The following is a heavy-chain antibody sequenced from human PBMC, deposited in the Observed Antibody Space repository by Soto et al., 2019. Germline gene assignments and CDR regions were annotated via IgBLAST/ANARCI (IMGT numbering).Heavy chain of an antibody. J-gene: IGHJ3*02. V-gene: IGHV3-23*01. Sequence: GGSLRLSCAASGFTFSSYAMSWVRQAPGKGLEWVSAISGSGGSTYYANSVKGRFNISRDNSKNTLYLQMNSLRAEDTAVYYCAKDRGYCSSTSCPNDAFDIWGQGTMVTVSS. CDR2: ISGSGGST. CDR3: AKDRGYCSSTSCPNDAFDI. CDR1: GFTFSSYA. D-gene: IGHD2-2*01.